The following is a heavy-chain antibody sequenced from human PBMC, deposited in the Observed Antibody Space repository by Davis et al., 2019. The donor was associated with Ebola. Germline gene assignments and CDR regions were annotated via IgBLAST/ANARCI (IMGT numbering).Heavy chain of an antibody. CDR3: ARGLRGGMDV. CDR1: GGTFSSYA. Sequence: AASVKVSCKASGGTFSSYAISWVRQAPGQGLEWMGGIIPIFGTAKYAQKFQGRVTITADKSTSTAYMELSSLRSEDTAVYYCARGLRGGMDVWGQGTTVTVSS. CDR2: IIPIFGTA. V-gene: IGHV1-69*06. J-gene: IGHJ6*02.